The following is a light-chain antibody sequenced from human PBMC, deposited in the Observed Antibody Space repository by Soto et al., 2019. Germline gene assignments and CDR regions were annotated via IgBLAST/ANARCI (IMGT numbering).Light chain of an antibody. CDR2: GAS. CDR1: QSVSSN. Sequence: TQSPCTVSLSTGERATLSCRASQSVSSNLAWYQQKPGQAPRLLIYGASTRATGIPARFSGSGSGTEFTLTISSLQSEDFAVYYCQQYNNWPPWTFGQGTKVDIK. V-gene: IGKV3-15*01. CDR3: QQYNNWPPWT. J-gene: IGKJ1*01.